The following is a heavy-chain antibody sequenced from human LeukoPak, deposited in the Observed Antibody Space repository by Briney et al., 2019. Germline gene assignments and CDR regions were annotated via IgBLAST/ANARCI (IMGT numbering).Heavy chain of an antibody. Sequence: ASVKVSCKVSGYTLTELSMHWVRQAPGKGLEWMGGFDPEDGETIYAQKFQGRVTMTEDTSTDTAYMELSSLRSEDTAVYYCATVSLNYDFWSAQTLGGAFDIWGQGTMVTVSS. D-gene: IGHD3-3*01. V-gene: IGHV1-24*01. CDR3: ATVSLNYDFWSAQTLGGAFDI. CDR2: FDPEDGET. CDR1: GYTLTELS. J-gene: IGHJ3*02.